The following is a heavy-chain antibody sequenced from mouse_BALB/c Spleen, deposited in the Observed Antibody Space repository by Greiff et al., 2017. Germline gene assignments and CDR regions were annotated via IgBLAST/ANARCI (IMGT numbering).Heavy chain of an antibody. J-gene: IGHJ4*01. D-gene: IGHD1-1*01. Sequence: VQLQQSGPELVKPGASVKISCKASGYTFTSYVMHWVKQRPGQGLEWIGYINPYNDGTKYNEKFKGKATLTSDKSSSTAYMELSSLTSEDSAVYYCARAREDYGSSYAMDYWGQGTSVTVSS. CDR2: INPYNDGT. CDR1: GYTFTSYV. CDR3: ARAREDYGSSYAMDY. V-gene: IGHV1-14*01.